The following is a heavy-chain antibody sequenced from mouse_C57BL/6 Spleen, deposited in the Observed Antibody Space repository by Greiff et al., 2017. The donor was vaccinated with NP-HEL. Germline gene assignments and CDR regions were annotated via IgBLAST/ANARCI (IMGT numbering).Heavy chain of an antibody. CDR3: ARFYGYYFDY. V-gene: IGHV1-69*01. Sequence: QVQLQQPGAELVMPGASVKLSCKASGYTFTSYWMHWVKQRPGQGLEWIGEIDPSDSYTNYNQKFKGKSTLTVDKSSSTAYMQLSSLTSEDSAVYYCARFYGYYFDYWGKGTTLTVSS. D-gene: IGHD1-1*02. CDR1: GYTFTSYW. J-gene: IGHJ2*01. CDR2: IDPSDSYT.